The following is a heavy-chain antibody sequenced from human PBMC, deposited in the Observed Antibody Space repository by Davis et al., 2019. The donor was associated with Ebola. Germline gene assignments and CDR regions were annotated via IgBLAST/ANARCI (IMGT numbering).Heavy chain of an antibody. J-gene: IGHJ1*01. Sequence: SETLSLTCTVSGGSISSGDYYWSWIRQPPGKGLEWIGSIYYSGSTYYNPSLKSRVTISVDKSKNQFSLKLSSVTAADTAVYYCAREVGRYCSSTSCLEYFQHWGQGTLVTVSS. V-gene: IGHV4-39*07. CDR1: GGSISSGDYY. CDR3: AREVGRYCSSTSCLEYFQH. D-gene: IGHD2-2*01. CDR2: IYYSGST.